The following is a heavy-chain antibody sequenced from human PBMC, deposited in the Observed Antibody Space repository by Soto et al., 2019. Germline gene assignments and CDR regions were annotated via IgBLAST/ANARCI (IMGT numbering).Heavy chain of an antibody. CDR1: GFTFSSYG. CDR3: AKDGGYCSSTSYYGVFDY. Sequence: QVQLVESGGGVVQPGRSLRLSCAASGFTFSSYGIHWVRQAPGKGLEWVAVISYDGSNKYYADSVKGRFTISRDNSKNTLYLQMNSLRAEDTAVYYCAKDGGYCSSTSYYGVFDYWGQGTLVTVSS. J-gene: IGHJ4*02. D-gene: IGHD2-2*01. V-gene: IGHV3-30*18. CDR2: ISYDGSNK.